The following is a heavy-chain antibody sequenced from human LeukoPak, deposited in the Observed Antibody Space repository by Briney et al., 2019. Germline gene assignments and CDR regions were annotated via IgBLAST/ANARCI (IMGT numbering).Heavy chain of an antibody. Sequence: GASVNVSCKASGYTFTDYYIHWVRQAPGQGLEWMAWINPDDGDSYSAPKFQGRVTMTRDMSITTASMEVNWLTSDDTAVYYCATGVATAFTYWGQGTLVTVSS. CDR2: INPDDGDS. CDR1: GYTFTDYY. J-gene: IGHJ4*02. CDR3: ATGVATAFTY. D-gene: IGHD3-3*01. V-gene: IGHV1-2*02.